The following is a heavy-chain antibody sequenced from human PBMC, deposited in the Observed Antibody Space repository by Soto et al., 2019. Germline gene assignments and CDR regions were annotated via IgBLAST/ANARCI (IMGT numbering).Heavy chain of an antibody. CDR2: IYYSGST. J-gene: IGHJ4*02. V-gene: IGHV4-59*01. CDR1: GGSISSYY. CDR3: ARVFIAAAYYFDY. D-gene: IGHD6-13*01. Sequence: SETLSLTCTVSGGSISSYYWSWIRQPPGKGLEWIGYIYYSGSTNYNPSLKSRVTISVDTSKNQFSLKLSSVTAADTAVYYCARVFIAAAYYFDYWGQGTLVTV.